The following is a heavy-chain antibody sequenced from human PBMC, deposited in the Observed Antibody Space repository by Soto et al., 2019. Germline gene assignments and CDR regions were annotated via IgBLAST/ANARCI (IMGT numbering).Heavy chain of an antibody. V-gene: IGHV3-73*02. CDR3: NSPKIYCSGGSCSFDY. CDR2: IRSKANSYAT. CDR1: GFTFSGSA. J-gene: IGHJ4*02. Sequence: EVQLVESGGGLVQPGGSLKLSCAASGFTFSGSAMHWVRQASGKGLEWVGRIRSKANSYATAYAASVKGRFTISRDDSKNTAYLQMNSLKTEDTAVYYCNSPKIYCSGGSCSFDYWGQGTLVTVSS. D-gene: IGHD2-15*01.